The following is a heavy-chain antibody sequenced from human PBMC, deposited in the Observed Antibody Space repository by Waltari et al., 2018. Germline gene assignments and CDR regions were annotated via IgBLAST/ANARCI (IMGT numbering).Heavy chain of an antibody. J-gene: IGHJ3*02. CDR3: ARVTRSGSYLGRAFDI. Sequence: QVQLVQSGAEVKKPGASVKVSCKASGYTFTSYAMHWVRQAPGQRLEWMGWINAGNGNTKYSQKFQGRVTITRDTSASTAYMELSSLRSDDTAVYYCARVTRSGSYLGRAFDIWGQGTMVTASS. CDR1: GYTFTSYA. D-gene: IGHD1-26*01. CDR2: INAGNGNT. V-gene: IGHV1-3*01.